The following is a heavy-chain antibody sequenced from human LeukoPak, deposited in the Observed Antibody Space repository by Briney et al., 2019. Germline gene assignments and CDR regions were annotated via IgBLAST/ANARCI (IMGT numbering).Heavy chain of an antibody. CDR2: ISGNSGSI. J-gene: IGHJ5*02. D-gene: IGHD3-3*01. Sequence: GGSLRLSCAASGFTFDDYAMHWVRQGPGKGLEWVSGISGNSGSIGYVDSVKGRFTISRDNAENSLYLQMNSLRAEDTAVYYCARSRSTIFESWFDPWGQGILVIVSS. CDR3: ARSRSTIFESWFDP. V-gene: IGHV3-9*01. CDR1: GFTFDDYA.